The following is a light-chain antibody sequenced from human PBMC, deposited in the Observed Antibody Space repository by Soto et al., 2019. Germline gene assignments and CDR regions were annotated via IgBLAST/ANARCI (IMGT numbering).Light chain of an antibody. CDR1: QTISSW. CDR3: QHYNSYSEA. J-gene: IGKJ1*01. V-gene: IGKV1-5*03. CDR2: KAS. Sequence: DIEMTQSPSTLSGSVGDRVTITCRASQTISSWLAWYQQKQGKAPKXLIYKASTLKSGVPSRFSGSGSGTELTLTISSLQPDDFATYYCQHYNSYSEAFGQGTKV.